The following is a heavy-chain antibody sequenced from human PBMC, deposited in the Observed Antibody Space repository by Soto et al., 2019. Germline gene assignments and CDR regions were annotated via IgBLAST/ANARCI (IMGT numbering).Heavy chain of an antibody. CDR1: GGSISSGGYY. CDR2: IYYSGST. J-gene: IGHJ5*02. V-gene: IGHV4-31*11. CDR3: ARDGETTAGWFDP. D-gene: IGHD4-4*01. Sequence: TLSLTCAVYGGSISSGGYYWSWIRQHPGKGLEWIGYIYYSGSTYYNPSLKSRVTISVDTSKNQFSLKLSSVTAADTAVYYCARDGETTAGWFDPWGQGTLVTVSS.